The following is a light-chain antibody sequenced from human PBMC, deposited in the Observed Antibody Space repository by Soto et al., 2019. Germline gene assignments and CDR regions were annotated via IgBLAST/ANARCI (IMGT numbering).Light chain of an antibody. J-gene: IGKJ5*01. CDR1: QSVSNN. Sequence: EIMMTQSPVTLSVSPGERATLSCRASQSVSNNLAWYQQKPGQAPRLLIYYASTRATGIPARFSGSGSGTEFTLTISSLQSEXXXLYXCXQXXDWPPITFGQGTRLEIK. V-gene: IGKV3-15*01. CDR2: YAS. CDR3: XQXXDWPPIT.